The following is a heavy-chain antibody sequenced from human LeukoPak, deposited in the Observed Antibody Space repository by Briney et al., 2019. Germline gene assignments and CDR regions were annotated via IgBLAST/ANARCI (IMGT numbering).Heavy chain of an antibody. Sequence: GESLEISCKGSGYSVTSYWIGWVRQMPGKGLEWMGIIYPGDSDTRYSPSFQGQVTISADKSISTAYLQWSSLKASDTAMYYCARQPSAVAGTVWFDPWGQGTLVTVSS. CDR3: ARQPSAVAGTVWFDP. J-gene: IGHJ5*02. D-gene: IGHD6-19*01. V-gene: IGHV5-51*01. CDR1: GYSVTSYW. CDR2: IYPGDSDT.